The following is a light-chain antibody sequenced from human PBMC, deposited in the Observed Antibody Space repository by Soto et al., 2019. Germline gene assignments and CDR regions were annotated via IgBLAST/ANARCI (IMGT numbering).Light chain of an antibody. CDR3: SSYAGSNNANYV. CDR2: EVS. CDR1: SSDVGGYNY. J-gene: IGLJ1*01. V-gene: IGLV2-8*01. Sequence: QSVLTQPPSASGSPGQSVTISCTGTSSDVGGYNYVSWYQQHPGKAPELMIYEVSKRPSGVPDRFSGSKSGNTASLTVSGLQAEDEAEYYCSSYAGSNNANYVFGTGTKVTVL.